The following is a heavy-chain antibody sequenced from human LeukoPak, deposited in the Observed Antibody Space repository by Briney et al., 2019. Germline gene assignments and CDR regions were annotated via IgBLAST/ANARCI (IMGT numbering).Heavy chain of an antibody. D-gene: IGHD1-26*01. CDR3: ARGQWELPVGFDY. V-gene: IGHV4-59*01. Sequence: SETLSLTCTVSGGSISSYYWSCIRQPPGKGLEWIGYIYYSGSTNYNPSLKSRVTISVDTSKNQFSLKLSSVTAADTAVYYCARGQWELPVGFDYWGQGTLVTVSS. CDR2: IYYSGST. J-gene: IGHJ4*02. CDR1: GGSISSYY.